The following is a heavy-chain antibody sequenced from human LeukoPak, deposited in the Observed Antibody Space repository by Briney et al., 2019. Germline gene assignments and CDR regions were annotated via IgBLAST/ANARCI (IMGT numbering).Heavy chain of an antibody. D-gene: IGHD2-21*02. CDR2: ISGSGGST. CDR1: GFTFSSYG. V-gene: IGHV3-23*01. J-gene: IGHJ4*02. Sequence: PGGSLRLSCAASGFTFSSYGMSWVRQAPGKGLEWVSAISGSGGSTYYADSVKGRFTISRDNSKNTLYLQMNGLRTEDTAVYYCAKDRLLNCRGDCYIFDYSSQRTVVTVSS. CDR3: AKDRLLNCRGDCYIFDY.